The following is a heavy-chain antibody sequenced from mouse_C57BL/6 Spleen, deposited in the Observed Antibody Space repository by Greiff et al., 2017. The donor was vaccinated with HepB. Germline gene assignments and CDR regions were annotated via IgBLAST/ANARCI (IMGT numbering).Heavy chain of an antibody. Sequence: VQLQQPGAELVKPGASVKMSCKASGYTFPSYWITWVKQRPGHGLEWIGDIYPGSGSTNYNEKFKSKATLTVDTSSSTAYMQLSSLTSEDSAVYYCARDDYDDWFAYWGQGTLVTVSA. CDR3: ARDDYDDWFAY. J-gene: IGHJ3*01. CDR1: GYTFPSYW. CDR2: IYPGSGST. D-gene: IGHD2-4*01. V-gene: IGHV1-55*01.